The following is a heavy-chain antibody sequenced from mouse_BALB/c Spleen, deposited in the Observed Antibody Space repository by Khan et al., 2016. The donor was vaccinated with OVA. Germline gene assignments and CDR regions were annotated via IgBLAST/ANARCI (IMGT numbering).Heavy chain of an antibody. Sequence: VQLQESGAELVKPGASVKLSCKASGYTFTSYYMYWVKQRPGQGLEWIGEINPSNGGTNVNEKFKSKATLTVDKSSSTAYMEVSSLTSEDSAVYYCTRGGYGSPFAYWCQGTLVTVSA. J-gene: IGHJ3*01. CDR2: INPSNGGT. CDR1: GYTFTSYY. V-gene: IGHV1S81*02. CDR3: TRGGYGSPFAY. D-gene: IGHD1-1*01.